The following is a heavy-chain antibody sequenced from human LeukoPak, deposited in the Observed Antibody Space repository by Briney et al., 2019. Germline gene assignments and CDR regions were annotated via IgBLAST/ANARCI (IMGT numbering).Heavy chain of an antibody. V-gene: IGHV4-59*01. CDR1: GVSSSSYY. Sequence: SETLSLTCTVSGVSSSSYYWSWLRQPPGHGLEWIGYIYYSGSTNYNPSLKSRVTISVDTTKNQFSLKLSSVIAADTAVYYCVRDGVRVVIGWGQGTLVTVSS. D-gene: IGHD3-10*01. J-gene: IGHJ4*01. CDR2: IYYSGST. CDR3: VRDGVRVVIG.